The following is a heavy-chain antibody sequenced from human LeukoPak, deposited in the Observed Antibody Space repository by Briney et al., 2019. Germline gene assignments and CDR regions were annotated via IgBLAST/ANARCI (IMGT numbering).Heavy chain of an antibody. D-gene: IGHD1-26*01. J-gene: IGHJ6*03. V-gene: IGHV3-20*04. CDR3: ATGGRYGATGYYYYMDV. CDR1: GFTFDDYG. Sequence: GGSLRLSCAASGFTFDDYGMSWVRHAPGKGLEWVSGINWNGGSTGYADSVKGRFTISRDNAKNCLYLQMNSLRAEDTALYYCATGGRYGATGYYYYMDVWGKGTTVTISS. CDR2: INWNGGST.